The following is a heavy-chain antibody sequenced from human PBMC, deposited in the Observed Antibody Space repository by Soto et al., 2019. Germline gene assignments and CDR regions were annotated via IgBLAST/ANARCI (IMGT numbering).Heavy chain of an antibody. CDR3: ARNSPGHRVYPFDP. V-gene: IGHV4-59*01. Sequence: SETLSLTCTVSGGSISNYYWSWIRQPPGKGLEWIGYIYYSGSTNYNPSLKSRVTISVDTSKNQFSLKLSSVTAADTAVYYCARNSPGHRVYPFDPWGQGTLVTVSS. CDR1: GGSISNYY. D-gene: IGHD2-15*01. CDR2: IYYSGST. J-gene: IGHJ5*02.